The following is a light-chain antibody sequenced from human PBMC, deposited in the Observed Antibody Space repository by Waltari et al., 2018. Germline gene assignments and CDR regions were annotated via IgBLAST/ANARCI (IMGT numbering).Light chain of an antibody. CDR3: QEYYSTPWT. Sequence: DIVMTQSPDSLAVSLGERATINCKSSQRVLYSSNTMNHLAWYLQKTGQPPKLLIYWASTRASWVPDRFSCSEAVTDFTLTSSSLQAYDVAVYYCQEYYSTPWTFGQGTKVEIK. CDR2: WAS. J-gene: IGKJ1*01. CDR1: QRVLYSSNTMNH. V-gene: IGKV4-1*01.